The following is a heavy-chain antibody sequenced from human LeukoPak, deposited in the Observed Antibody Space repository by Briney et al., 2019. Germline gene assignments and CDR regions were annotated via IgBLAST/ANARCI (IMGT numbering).Heavy chain of an antibody. J-gene: IGHJ4*02. CDR2: INTYNGNT. V-gene: IGHV1-18*01. Sequence: ASVKVSCKASGYTFTSYGINWVRQAPGQGLEWVGWINTYNGNTGYAQKLQGRVTMTTDTSTSTAYMELRSLRSDDTAVYYCARDDGSGSSDYWGQGTLVTVSS. CDR3: ARDDGSGSSDY. CDR1: GYTFTSYG. D-gene: IGHD3-10*01.